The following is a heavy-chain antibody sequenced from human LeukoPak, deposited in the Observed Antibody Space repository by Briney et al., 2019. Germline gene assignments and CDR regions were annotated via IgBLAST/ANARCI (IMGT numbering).Heavy chain of an antibody. J-gene: IGHJ3*01. CDR2: SGNDGST. D-gene: IGHD3-10*01. V-gene: IGHV3-43*02. Sequence: GGSLRLSCAASGFTFSSYWMHWVRQAPGTGLEWVPLSGNDGSTYYADSVRGRFTISRDISKNSLYLEMSSLRTEDTALYHCASQTKYSGSAGSYWGAFDLWGQGTMVTVSS. CDR1: GFTFSSYW. CDR3: ASQTKYSGSAGSYWGAFDL.